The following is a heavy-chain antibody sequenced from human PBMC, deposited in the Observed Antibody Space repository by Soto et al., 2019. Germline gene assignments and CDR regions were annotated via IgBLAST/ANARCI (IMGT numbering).Heavy chain of an antibody. Sequence: EVQLVESGGGLVQPGGSLRLSCVASGFMFDSYAMNWVRQAPGKGLEWVSYISPGGDRIYYAESLKGRITISRDNARNSLSLQMNILSGEDPAVYYCTKSAGSGGWGVDFWGQGTLGSVPS. J-gene: IGHJ4*02. CDR2: ISPGGDRI. CDR1: GFMFDSYA. V-gene: IGHV3-48*03. D-gene: IGHD2-15*01. CDR3: TKSAGSGGWGVDF.